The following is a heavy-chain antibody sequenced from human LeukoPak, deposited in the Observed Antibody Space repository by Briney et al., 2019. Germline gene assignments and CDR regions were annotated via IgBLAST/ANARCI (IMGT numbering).Heavy chain of an antibody. CDR3: AIPYCSGISCLDVFNM. D-gene: IGHD2-2*01. CDR2: KYYSGSA. Sequence: SETLSLTCNVSGVSVSDGRYYWTWIRQHPGKGLEWIGYKYYSGSAKYNPSLKSRLTISIDTSKKQFSLQLSSVTAADTATYYCAIPYCSGISCLDVFNMWGQGTRVTVSS. CDR1: GVSVSDGRYY. V-gene: IGHV4-31*03. J-gene: IGHJ3*02.